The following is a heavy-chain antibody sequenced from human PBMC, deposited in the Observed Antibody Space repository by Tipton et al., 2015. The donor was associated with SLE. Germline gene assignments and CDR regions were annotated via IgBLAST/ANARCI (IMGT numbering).Heavy chain of an antibody. D-gene: IGHD5-18*01. CDR3: ARDGRPIQPSYGYDVDY. J-gene: IGHJ4*02. Sequence: TLSLTCTVSGGSISSSSYYWGWIRQPPGKGLEWIGSIYYSGSTYYNPSLKSRVTISVDTSKNQFSLKLSSVTAADTAVYYCARDGRPIQPSYGYDVDYWGQGTLVTVSS. CDR2: IYYSGST. V-gene: IGHV4-39*07. CDR1: GGSISSSSYY.